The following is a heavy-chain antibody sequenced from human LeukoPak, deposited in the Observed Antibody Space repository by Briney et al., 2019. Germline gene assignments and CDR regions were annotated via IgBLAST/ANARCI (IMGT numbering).Heavy chain of an antibody. J-gene: IGHJ3*02. CDR3: ARHSSGWYREGAFDI. Sequence: SETLSLTCTVSGGSISSSSYYWGWIRQPPGKGLEWIGSIYYSGSTNYNPSLKSRVTISVDTSKNQFSLKLSSVTAADTAVYYCARHSSGWYREGAFDIWGQGTMVTVSS. CDR1: GGSISSSSYY. D-gene: IGHD6-19*01. V-gene: IGHV4-39*01. CDR2: IYYSGST.